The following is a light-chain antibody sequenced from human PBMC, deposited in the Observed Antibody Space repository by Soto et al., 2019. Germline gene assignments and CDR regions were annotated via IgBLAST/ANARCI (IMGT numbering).Light chain of an antibody. CDR2: GAS. J-gene: IGKJ1*01. CDR1: RSVRNK. V-gene: IGKV3D-15*01. Sequence: TVMTQSPDTLSVSPVERATLSCRASRSVRNKLAWYQQKSGQAPRLLIYGASTRASGIPTRFSGSGSGTDFTLTISRLEPEDSAVYYCQQFDDSVTFGQGTKVDI. CDR3: QQFDDSVT.